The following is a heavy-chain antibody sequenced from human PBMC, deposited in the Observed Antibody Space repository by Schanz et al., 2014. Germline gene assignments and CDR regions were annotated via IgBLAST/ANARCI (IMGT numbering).Heavy chain of an antibody. J-gene: IGHJ4*02. CDR3: ARDKGGYYTFDY. CDR1: GFTFGTFW. D-gene: IGHD3-22*01. V-gene: IGHV3-7*01. CDR2: INQDGSDK. Sequence: EVQLVESGGGLLQPGGSLRLSCAASGFTFGTFWMSWVRQAPGKGLEWVANINQDGSDKSYVNSVKGRFTISRDNAKNSLYLQMNSLRADDPDVYYGARDKGGYYTFDYWGQGSLVTVSS.